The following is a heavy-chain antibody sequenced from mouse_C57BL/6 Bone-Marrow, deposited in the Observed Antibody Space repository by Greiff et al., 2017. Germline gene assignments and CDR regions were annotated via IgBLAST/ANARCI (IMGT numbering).Heavy chain of an antibody. CDR3: TPFITLDY. J-gene: IGHJ2*01. V-gene: IGHV14-4*01. CDR2: IDPENGDT. CDR1: GFNIKDDY. D-gene: IGHD1-1*01. Sequence: EVQRVESGAELVRPGASVKLSCTASGFNIKDDYMHWVKQRPEQGLEWIGWIDPENGDTEYASKIQGKATITADTSSNTAYLQLSNLTSEDTAVYYCTPFITLDYWGQGTTLTVSS.